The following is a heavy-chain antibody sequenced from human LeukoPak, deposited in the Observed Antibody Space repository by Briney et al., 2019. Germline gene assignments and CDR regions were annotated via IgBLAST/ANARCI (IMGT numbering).Heavy chain of an antibody. Sequence: PGGSLRLSCAASGFTFSSYGMHWVRQAPGKGLEWVAVISYDGSNKYYADSVKGRFTISRDNSKNTLYLQMNSLRAEDTAVYYCAKARAAAGIFFDYWGQGTLVTVSS. CDR3: AKARAAAGIFFDY. V-gene: IGHV3-30*18. D-gene: IGHD6-13*01. CDR1: GFTFSSYG. CDR2: ISYDGSNK. J-gene: IGHJ4*02.